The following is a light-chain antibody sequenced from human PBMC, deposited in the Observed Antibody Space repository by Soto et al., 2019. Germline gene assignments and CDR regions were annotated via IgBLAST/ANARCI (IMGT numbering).Light chain of an antibody. V-gene: IGKV3-15*01. CDR2: GAS. CDR1: QFVSTN. CDR3: QQYNDRPRT. J-gene: IGKJ1*01. Sequence: TQSPATLSVSPGERATLSCRASQFVSTNLAWYQQRPGQAPRLLIYGASTRAIGVPARFSGSGSGTEFTLTISSLQSEDFAVYYCQQYNDRPRTFGQGTKVDIK.